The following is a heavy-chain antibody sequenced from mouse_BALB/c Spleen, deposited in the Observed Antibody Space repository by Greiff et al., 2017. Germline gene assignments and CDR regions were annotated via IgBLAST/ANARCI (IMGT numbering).Heavy chain of an antibody. Sequence: EVLLVESGRDLVKPGGSLKLSCAASGFSFTSYDMSWVRQTPDKRLEWVATISSCGSYTYYPNSVKGRITISRDNAKNTLYLQMSSLTSEDTAMYYCAGHRDDYDGNFDYWGQGTTVTVSS. J-gene: IGHJ2*01. D-gene: IGHD2-4*01. CDR1: GFSFTSYD. CDR2: ISSCGSYT. CDR3: AGHRDDYDGNFDY. V-gene: IGHV5-6*01.